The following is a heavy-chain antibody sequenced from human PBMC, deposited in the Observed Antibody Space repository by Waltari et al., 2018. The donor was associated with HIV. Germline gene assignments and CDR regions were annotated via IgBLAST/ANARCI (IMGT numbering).Heavy chain of an antibody. J-gene: IGHJ6*02. CDR1: GFSFSDYS. V-gene: IGHV3-48*04. CDR3: ARVGDRTYAMDV. CDR2: ISSGSSNI. Sequence: EVQLVESGGGLIQPGGSLRLSGAASGFSFSDYSMNWVRQAPGKGLEWLSYISSGSSNIYYADSVKGRFTISRDNAKTSLYLQMNSLRAEDTAVYYCARVGDRTYAMDVWGQGTTVTVSS. D-gene: IGHD2-21*02.